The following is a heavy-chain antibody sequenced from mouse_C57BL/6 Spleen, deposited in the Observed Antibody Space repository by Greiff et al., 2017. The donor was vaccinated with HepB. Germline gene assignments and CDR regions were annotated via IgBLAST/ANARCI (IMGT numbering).Heavy chain of an antibody. J-gene: IGHJ4*01. CDR1: GYSITSGYY. D-gene: IGHD2-4*01. Sequence: EVQLVESGPGLVKPSQSLSLTCSVTGYSITSGYYWNWIRQFPGNKLEWMGYISYDGSNNYNPSLKNRISITRDTSKNQFFLKLNSVTTEDTATYYCARERYDYDTYAMDYWGQGTSVTVSS. V-gene: IGHV3-6*01. CDR2: ISYDGSN. CDR3: ARERYDYDTYAMDY.